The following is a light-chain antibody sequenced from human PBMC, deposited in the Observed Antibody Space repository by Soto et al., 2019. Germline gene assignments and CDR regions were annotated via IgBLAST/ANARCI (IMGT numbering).Light chain of an antibody. J-gene: IGLJ3*02. CDR3: QSYDATNQV. Sequence: NFMLTQPHSVSESPGKTVIISCTRSSGSIASNYVQWYQQRLGSSPTTAIYEDNQRPSGVPDRFSGSIDSSSNSASLTISGLETEDEADYYCQSYDATNQVFGGGTKVTVL. CDR1: SGSIASNY. V-gene: IGLV6-57*01. CDR2: EDN.